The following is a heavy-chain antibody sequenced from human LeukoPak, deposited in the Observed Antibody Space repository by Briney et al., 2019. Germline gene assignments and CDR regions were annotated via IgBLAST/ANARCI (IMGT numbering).Heavy chain of an antibody. CDR1: GYSFASYW. V-gene: IGHV5-51*01. D-gene: IGHD4-17*01. Sequence: GESLKISCKGSGYSFASYWIGWVRQMPGKGLEWMGIVYPSDSDTRYSPSFQGQVTISADKSINTAYPQWSSLKASDTAVYYCARHRLLTTALDYWGQGTQVTVSS. CDR2: VYPSDSDT. J-gene: IGHJ4*02. CDR3: ARHRLLTTALDY.